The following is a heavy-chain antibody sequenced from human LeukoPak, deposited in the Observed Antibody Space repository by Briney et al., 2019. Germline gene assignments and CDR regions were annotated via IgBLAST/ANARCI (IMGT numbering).Heavy chain of an antibody. D-gene: IGHD1-26*01. CDR3: ARDPYSGSYGNYYYYFMDV. J-gene: IGHJ6*03. CDR1: GFTFSDYY. Sequence: GGSQRLSCAASGFTFSDYYMSWIRQAPGKGLEWVSYISSSGSTIYYADSVKGRFTISRDNAKKSLYLQMNSLRAEDTAVYYCARDPYSGSYGNYYYYFMDVWGKGTTVTISS. V-gene: IGHV3-11*04. CDR2: ISSSGSTI.